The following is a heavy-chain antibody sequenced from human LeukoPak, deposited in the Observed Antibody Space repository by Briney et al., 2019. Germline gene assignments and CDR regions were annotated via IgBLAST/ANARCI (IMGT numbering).Heavy chain of an antibody. D-gene: IGHD4-17*01. CDR2: ISSSSSYI. CDR1: GFTFSSYS. J-gene: IGHJ4*02. Sequence: GGSLRLSCAASGFTFSSYSMNWVRQAPGKGLEWVSSISSSSSYIYYADSVKGRFTISRDNAKNSLYLQMNSLRAEDTAVYYCARGLTTVTISRYWGQGTLVTVSS. CDR3: ARGLTTVTISRY. V-gene: IGHV3-21*01.